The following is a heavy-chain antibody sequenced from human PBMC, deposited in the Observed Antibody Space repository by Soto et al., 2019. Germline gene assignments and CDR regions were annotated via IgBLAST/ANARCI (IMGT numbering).Heavy chain of an antibody. D-gene: IGHD6-19*01. J-gene: IGHJ4*02. CDR2: INWNGGST. CDR3: ASDLRPGIAVAGTIDY. V-gene: IGHV3-20*01. Sequence: EVQLVESGGGVVRPGGSLRLSCAASGFTFDDYGMSWVRQAPGKGLEWVSGINWNGGSTGYADSVKGRFTISRDNAKNSLYLQINSLRAEDTALYHCASDLRPGIAVAGTIDYWGPGTLVTVSS. CDR1: GFTFDDYG.